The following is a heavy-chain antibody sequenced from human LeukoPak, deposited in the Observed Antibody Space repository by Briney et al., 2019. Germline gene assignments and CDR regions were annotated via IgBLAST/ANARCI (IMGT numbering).Heavy chain of an antibody. J-gene: IGHJ6*02. CDR2: IKSKPDGGTT. CDR1: GFTFSNAW. V-gene: IGHV3-15*01. D-gene: IGHD1-1*01. CDR3: STDQLVYGMDV. Sequence: GGSLRLSCAASGFTFSNAWMSWVRQAPGEGLEWVGRIKSKPDGGTTDYAAPVKGRFTISRDDSKNTLHLQMNSLKTEDTAVYYCSTDQLVYGMDVWGQGTTVTVSS.